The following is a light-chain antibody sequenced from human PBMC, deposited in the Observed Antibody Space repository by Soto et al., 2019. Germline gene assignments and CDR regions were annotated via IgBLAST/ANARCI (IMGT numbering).Light chain of an antibody. CDR2: GAS. Sequence: ILMKQSPATLSVSPGERVTLSCRTSHSVNSHVAWYQQKPGQAPRLLLYGASTRATGIPVRFSGSGFGTEFTLTISSLEPEDFAVYYCQQRSNGPSNTFGQGTRLEIK. CDR1: HSVNSH. V-gene: IGKV3-11*01. CDR3: QQRSNGPSNT. J-gene: IGKJ5*01.